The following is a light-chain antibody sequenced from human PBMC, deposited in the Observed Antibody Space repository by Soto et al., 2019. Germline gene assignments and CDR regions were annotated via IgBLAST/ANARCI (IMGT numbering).Light chain of an antibody. CDR2: AAS. CDR1: QTISTY. Sequence: DIQMTQSPSSLSASVGDRVTISCRASQTISTYVNWYLQKPGKAPKLLIYAASSLHSGVPSRFSGSGSGTYFTLTISSLQPEDFATYYCQQSFSTPRTFGQGTKVEIK. J-gene: IGKJ1*01. V-gene: IGKV1-39*01. CDR3: QQSFSTPRT.